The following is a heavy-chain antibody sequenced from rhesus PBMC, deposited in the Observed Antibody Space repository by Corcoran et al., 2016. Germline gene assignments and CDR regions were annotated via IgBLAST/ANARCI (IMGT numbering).Heavy chain of an antibody. CDR2: IYGSGSST. D-gene: IGHD3-16*01. V-gene: IGHV4-169*01. CDR3: VRLLSYYYASFDY. CDR1: GGSISRGY. Sequence: QLQLQESGPGLVKPSETLSVTCAVPGGSISRGYWSWIRQAPGKGLEWIGYIYGSGSSTNYNPSLKSRVTLSVDTSKNQFSLKLSSVTAADTAVYYCVRLLSYYYASFDYWGQGVLVTVSS. J-gene: IGHJ4*01.